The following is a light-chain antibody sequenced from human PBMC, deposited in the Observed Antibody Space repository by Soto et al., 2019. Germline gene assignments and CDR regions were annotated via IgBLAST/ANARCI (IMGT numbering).Light chain of an antibody. CDR1: SSNIGSNT. CDR2: SNN. V-gene: IGLV1-44*01. Sequence: QSVLTQPPSASGTPGQRVTISCSGSSSNIGSNTVNWYQQLPGTAPKLLIYSNNQRPSGVPDRFSGSKSGTSASLAISGLQSEDEADYYCAAWDDSLNGRYVFGNGTQLTVL. J-gene: IGLJ1*01. CDR3: AAWDDSLNGRYV.